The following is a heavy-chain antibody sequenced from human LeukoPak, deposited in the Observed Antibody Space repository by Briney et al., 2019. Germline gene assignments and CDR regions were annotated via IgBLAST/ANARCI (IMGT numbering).Heavy chain of an antibody. Sequence: GGSLRLSCAASGFTFSSYAMHWVRQAPGKGLEWVALILYDGSSKYYADSVKGRFTISRDNSKNTLYLQMNSLRAEDTALYYCARGPPMYYHGSSDYHYDYFEYWGQGTLVTVSS. V-gene: IGHV3-30*04. D-gene: IGHD3-22*01. CDR1: GFTFSSYA. J-gene: IGHJ4*02. CDR3: ARGPPMYYHGSSDYHYDYFEY. CDR2: ILYDGSSK.